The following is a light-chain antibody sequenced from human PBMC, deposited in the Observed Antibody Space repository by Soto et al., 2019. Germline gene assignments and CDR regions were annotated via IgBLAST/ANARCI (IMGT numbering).Light chain of an antibody. CDR3: QHYNSYSEA. Sequence: DIQMTLSPSTLSGSVGARVTITCRASQTISSWLAWYQQKPGKAPKLLIYKASTLKSRVPSRFSGSGSGTEFTLTISSLQPDDFATYYCQHYNSYSEACGQGTKVDIK. CDR2: KAS. J-gene: IGKJ1*01. CDR1: QTISSW. V-gene: IGKV1-5*03.